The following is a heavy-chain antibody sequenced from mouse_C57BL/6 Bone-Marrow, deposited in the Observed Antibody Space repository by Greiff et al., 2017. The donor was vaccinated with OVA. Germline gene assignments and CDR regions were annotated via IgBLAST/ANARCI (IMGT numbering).Heavy chain of an antibody. V-gene: IGHV1-52*01. CDR2: IDPSDSET. D-gene: IGHD1-1*01. J-gene: IGHJ4*01. CDR1: GYTFTSYW. CDR3: AGSHYYAMDY. Sequence: QVQLQQPGAELVRPGSSVKLSCKASGYTFTSYWMHWVKQRPIQGLEWIGNIDPSDSETHYNQKFKDKATLTVDKSSSTAYMQLSSLTSEDSAVYYCAGSHYYAMDYWGQGTSVTVSS.